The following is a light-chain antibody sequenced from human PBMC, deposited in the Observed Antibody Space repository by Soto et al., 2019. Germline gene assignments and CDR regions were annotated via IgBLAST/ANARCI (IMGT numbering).Light chain of an antibody. V-gene: IGKV1-5*01. J-gene: IGKJ1*01. CDR3: QQYNNYWT. Sequence: DIQMTQSPSTLSASVGDRVTITCRASQSISSWLAWYQPKPGKAPNLLIYDASSLESGVPSRFSGSGSATEFTLTIRSLKPDDFATYYCQQYNNYWTFGQGTKVDIK. CDR1: QSISSW. CDR2: DAS.